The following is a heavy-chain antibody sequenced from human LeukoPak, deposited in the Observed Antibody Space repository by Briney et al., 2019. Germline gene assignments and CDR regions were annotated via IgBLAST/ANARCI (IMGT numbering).Heavy chain of an antibody. CDR3: TRVEETATTAAIIRKYSYYYYYMDV. CDR2: ISSDGSST. Sequence: GGSLRLSCAASGFTFSSYWMHWVRQAPGKGLVWVSRISSDGSSTTYADSVKGRFTISRDNAKNSLYLQMSSLRAEDTAVYYCTRVEETATTAAIIRKYSYYYYYMDVWGKGNTVTVSS. V-gene: IGHV3-74*01. J-gene: IGHJ6*03. CDR1: GFTFSSYW. D-gene: IGHD4-11*01.